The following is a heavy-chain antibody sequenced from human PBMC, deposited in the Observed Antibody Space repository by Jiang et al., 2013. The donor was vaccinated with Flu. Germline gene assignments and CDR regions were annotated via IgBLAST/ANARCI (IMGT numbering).Heavy chain of an antibody. Sequence: SLTCTVSGGSISSGRYYWTWIRQPAGKGLEWIGRIHSSGSTNYNPSLTSRVTISMDTSKNQFSLQLSSVTAADTAMYYCARETALAPASKDYYYYAMDIWGQGTTVTVSS. CDR2: IHSSGST. D-gene: IGHD6-13*01. CDR3: ARETALAPASKDYYYYAMDI. V-gene: IGHV4-61*02. J-gene: IGHJ6*02. CDR1: GGSISSGRYY.